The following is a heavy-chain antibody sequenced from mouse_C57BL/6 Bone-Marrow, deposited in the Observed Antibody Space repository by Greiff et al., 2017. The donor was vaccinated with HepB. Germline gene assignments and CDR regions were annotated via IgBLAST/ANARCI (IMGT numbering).Heavy chain of an antibody. Sequence: EVQRVESGGGLVQPGRSLRLSCATSGFTFSDFYMEWVRQAPGKGLEWIAASRNKANDYTTEYSASVKGRFIVSRDTSQSILYLQMNALRAEDTAIYYCARAPYDGYLYAMDYWGQGTSVTVSS. CDR2: SRNKANDYTT. D-gene: IGHD2-3*01. V-gene: IGHV7-1*01. CDR1: GFTFSDFY. J-gene: IGHJ4*01. CDR3: ARAPYDGYLYAMDY.